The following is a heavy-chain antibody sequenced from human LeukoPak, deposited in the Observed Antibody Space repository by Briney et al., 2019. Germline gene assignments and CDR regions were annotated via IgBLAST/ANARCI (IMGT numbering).Heavy chain of an antibody. CDR2: IYTSGST. CDR3: AREGLWFGESPMDV. D-gene: IGHD3-10*01. J-gene: IGHJ6*03. V-gene: IGHV4-4*07. CDR1: GGSISSYY. Sequence: TSETLSLTCTVSGGSISSYYWSWIRQPAGKGLEWIGRIYTSGSTNYNPSLKSRVTMSVGTSKNQFSLKLSSVTAADTAVYYCAREGLWFGESPMDVWGKGTTVTVSS.